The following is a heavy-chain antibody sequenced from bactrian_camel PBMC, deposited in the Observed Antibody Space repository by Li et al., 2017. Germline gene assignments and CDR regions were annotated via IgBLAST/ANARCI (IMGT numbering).Heavy chain of an antibody. V-gene: IGHV3S1*01. Sequence: HVQLVESGGGLVQPGGSLRLSCAASGFTFSRYCMAWFRQSPGKKREGVASINLQLHTTYYADPVKGRFTIAQDNAKNTLYLQMNSLKPEDSAMYYCAADVGGGGWCGTQVELYPYWGQGTQVTVS. D-gene: IGHD2*01. J-gene: IGHJ4*01. CDR2: INLQLHTT. CDR1: GFTFSRYC. CDR3: AADVGGGGWCGTQVELYPY.